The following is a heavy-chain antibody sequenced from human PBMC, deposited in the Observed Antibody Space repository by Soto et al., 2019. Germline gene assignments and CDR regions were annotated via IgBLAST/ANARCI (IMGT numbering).Heavy chain of an antibody. J-gene: IGHJ4*02. V-gene: IGHV3-7*01. D-gene: IGHD4-17*01. CDR3: ARDPDYGESE. CDR1: GFIFSNYW. Sequence: PGGSLRLSCAASGFIFSNYWMSWVRQAPGKGLEWVANIKQDGSEKYYVDSVKGRFTISRDNAKNSLYLQMNSLRAEDTAVYYCARDPDYGESEWGQGTLVTVSS. CDR2: IKQDGSEK.